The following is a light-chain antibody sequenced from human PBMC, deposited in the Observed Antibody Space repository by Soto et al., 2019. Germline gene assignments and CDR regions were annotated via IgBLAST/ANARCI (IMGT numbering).Light chain of an antibody. Sequence: IALTQSPATLSLSPGERATLSCRASQSVSTYLAWYQQKPGQAPRLLIHDASTRATGIPARFRGSGSGTDFTLTISRLQTEDFAVYYCQQYGTSTRTFGQGTKVDIK. V-gene: IGKV3-20*01. CDR2: DAS. CDR1: QSVSTY. CDR3: QQYGTSTRT. J-gene: IGKJ2*01.